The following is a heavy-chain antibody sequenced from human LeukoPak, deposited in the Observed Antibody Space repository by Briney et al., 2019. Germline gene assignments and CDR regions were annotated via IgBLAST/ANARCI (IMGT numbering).Heavy chain of an antibody. D-gene: IGHD1-26*01. CDR2: IHYSGTT. V-gene: IGHV4-59*01. Sequence: NSSETLSLTCTVSGGSISSYYWSWIRQPPGKGLEWIGYIHYSGTTGYNPSPKARVTLSVETPNNQFSRKVSSVTAADTAVYYCARSSGAYRSFDYWGQGTLVPVSS. CDR3: ARSSGAYRSFDY. J-gene: IGHJ4*02. CDR1: GGSISSYY.